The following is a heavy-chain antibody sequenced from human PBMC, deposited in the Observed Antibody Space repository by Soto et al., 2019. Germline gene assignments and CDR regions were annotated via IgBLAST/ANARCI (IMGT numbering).Heavy chain of an antibody. J-gene: IGHJ5*02. Sequence: QVQLVQSGGEVKKPGASVKVSCKASGYTFTNYGVTWVRQAPGQGLEWMGWISAYTDNPNYAQKFQGRVTMTIDTSTTTAYMDLRSLPSDDTAVYYCARVIPGADAWFGPWGQGTLVSVSS. V-gene: IGHV1-18*01. CDR1: GYTFTNYG. CDR3: ARVIPGADAWFGP. CDR2: ISAYTDNP. D-gene: IGHD2-2*01.